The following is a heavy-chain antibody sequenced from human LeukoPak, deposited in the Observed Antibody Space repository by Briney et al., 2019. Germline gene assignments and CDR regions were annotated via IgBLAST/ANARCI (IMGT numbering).Heavy chain of an antibody. CDR1: GGSISSGSYY. J-gene: IGHJ5*02. CDR3: ARDRGYDILTGYPRDNWFDP. Sequence: PSETLSLTCTVSGGSISSGSYYWSWIRQPAGKGLEWIGRIYTSGSTNYNPSLKSRVTISVDTSKNQFSLKLSSVTAADTAVYYCARDRGYDILTGYPRDNWFDPWGQGTLVTVSS. D-gene: IGHD3-9*01. CDR2: IYTSGST. V-gene: IGHV4-61*02.